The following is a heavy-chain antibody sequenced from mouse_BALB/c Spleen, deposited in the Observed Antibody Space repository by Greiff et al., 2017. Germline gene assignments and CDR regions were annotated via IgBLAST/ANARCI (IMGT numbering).Heavy chain of an antibody. Sequence: EVQGVESGGGLVKPGGSLKLSCAASGFTFSDYYMYWVRQTPEKRLEWVATISDGGSYTYYPDSVKGRFTISRDNAKNNLYLQMSSLKSEDTAMYYCAGDQGGGYFDVWGAGTTVTVSS. CDR3: AGDQGGGYFDV. CDR2: ISDGGSYT. D-gene: IGHD3-2*02. CDR1: GFTFSDYY. V-gene: IGHV5-4*02. J-gene: IGHJ1*01.